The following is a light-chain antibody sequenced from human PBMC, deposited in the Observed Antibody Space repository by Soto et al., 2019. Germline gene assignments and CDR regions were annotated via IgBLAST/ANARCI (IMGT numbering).Light chain of an antibody. CDR2: GAS. Sequence: IVMTQSPATLYVSLGERATLSCRASQSVSSSIAWYQQRPGQAPRLLIYGASTRATGIPARFSGSGSGTDFTLTISSLQSQDFAVYYCQQYNNWPPLTFGGGTKVEIK. J-gene: IGKJ4*01. CDR1: QSVSSS. V-gene: IGKV3-15*01. CDR3: QQYNNWPPLT.